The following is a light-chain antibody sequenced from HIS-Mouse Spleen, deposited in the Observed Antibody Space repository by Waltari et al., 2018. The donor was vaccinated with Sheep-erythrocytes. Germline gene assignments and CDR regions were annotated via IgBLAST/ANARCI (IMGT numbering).Light chain of an antibody. Sequence: QSALTQPRSVSGSPGQSVTISCTGTSSDVGGYNYFSWYQQHPGNAPKLMIYDGSKRPSGVPDRFSGSKSGNTASLTISGLQAEDEADYYCCSYAGSYTWVFGGGTKLTVL. J-gene: IGLJ3*02. CDR1: SSDVGGYNY. CDR2: DGS. CDR3: CSYAGSYTWV. V-gene: IGLV2-11*01.